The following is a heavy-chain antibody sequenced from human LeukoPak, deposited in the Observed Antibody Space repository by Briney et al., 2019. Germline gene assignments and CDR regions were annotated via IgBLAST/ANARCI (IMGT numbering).Heavy chain of an antibody. Sequence: GSSVQVSCKASGGTFSSYAISWVRQAPGQGLEWMGGIIPIFGTANYAQKFQGRVTITTDESTSTAYMELSSLRSEDTAVYYCARICSGGSCYQDYWGQGTLVTVSS. J-gene: IGHJ4*02. CDR2: IIPIFGTA. V-gene: IGHV1-69*05. D-gene: IGHD2-15*01. CDR3: ARICSGGSCYQDY. CDR1: GGTFSSYA.